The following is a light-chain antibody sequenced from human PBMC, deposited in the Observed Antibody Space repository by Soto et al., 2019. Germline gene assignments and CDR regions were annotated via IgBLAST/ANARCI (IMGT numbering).Light chain of an antibody. CDR3: SSYAGSNVVV. CDR1: SSDVGGYNY. Sequence: QSALTQPPSASGSPGQSVTISCTGTSSDVGGYNYVSWYQQHPGKAPKRMIYEVSKRPSGVPDRFSGSKSGNTASLTVSGLQAEDEADYYCSSYAGSNVVVFGGGTK. CDR2: EVS. V-gene: IGLV2-8*01. J-gene: IGLJ2*01.